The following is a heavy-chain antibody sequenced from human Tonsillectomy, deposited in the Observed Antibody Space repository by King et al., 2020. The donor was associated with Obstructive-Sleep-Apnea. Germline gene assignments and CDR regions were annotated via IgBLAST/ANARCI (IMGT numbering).Heavy chain of an antibody. Sequence: QLVQSGAEVKKPGESLRISCKGSGNRFTSNWIAWVRQMPGKGPEWMGSIYPGDSDTRHSPTFQGQVTISADKAISTAYLQWSSLKASDTAMYYCARHRFDSRDGLDVWGQGTTVTVSS. D-gene: IGHD3-10*01. J-gene: IGHJ6*02. V-gene: IGHV5-51*01. CDR2: IYPGDSDT. CDR3: ARHRFDSRDGLDV. CDR1: GNRFTSNW.